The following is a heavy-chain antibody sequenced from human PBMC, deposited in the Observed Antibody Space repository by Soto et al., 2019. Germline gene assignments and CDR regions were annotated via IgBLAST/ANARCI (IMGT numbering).Heavy chain of an antibody. D-gene: IGHD3-9*01. Sequence: SETLSLTCAVYGGSFSGYYWSWIRQPPGKGLEWIGEINHSGSTNYNPSLKSRVTISVDTSKNQFSLKLSSVTAADTAVYYCARGTRGLYYDILTGYYLFDYWGQGTLVTVS. J-gene: IGHJ4*02. CDR1: GGSFSGYY. V-gene: IGHV4-34*01. CDR2: INHSGST. CDR3: ARGTRGLYYDILTGYYLFDY.